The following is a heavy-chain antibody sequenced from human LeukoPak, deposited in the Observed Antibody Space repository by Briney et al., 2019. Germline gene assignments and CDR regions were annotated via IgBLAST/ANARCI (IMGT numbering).Heavy chain of an antibody. D-gene: IGHD4-17*01. CDR1: GFTFSSYA. Sequence: GSLRLSCAASGFTFSSYAMSWVRQAPGKGLEWIGEINHSGSTNYNPSLKSRVTISVDTSKNQFSLKLSSVTAADTAVYYCAREGFNPPYGDYPWGQGTLVTVSS. J-gene: IGHJ5*02. V-gene: IGHV4-34*01. CDR2: INHSGST. CDR3: AREGFNPPYGDYP.